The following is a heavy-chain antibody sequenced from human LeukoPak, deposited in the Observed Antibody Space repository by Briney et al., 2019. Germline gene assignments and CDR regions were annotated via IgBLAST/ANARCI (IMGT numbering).Heavy chain of an antibody. D-gene: IGHD1-26*01. V-gene: IGHV3-21*01. CDR1: GFTFSTCS. CDR3: ARGTIVGARGADN. J-gene: IGHJ4*02. CDR2: ISGSSYHI. Sequence: PGGSLRLSCAASGFTFSTCSMKWVRQAPGKALDWVSSISGSSYHIYYADSVKGRFTISRDNANNLLYLQMNSLRAEDTAVYYCARGTIVGARGADNWGQGTLVTVSS.